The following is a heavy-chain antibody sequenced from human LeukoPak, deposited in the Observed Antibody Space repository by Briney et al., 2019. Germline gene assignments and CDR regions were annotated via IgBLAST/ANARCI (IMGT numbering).Heavy chain of an antibody. D-gene: IGHD3-22*01. CDR1: TPSISSGGYY. V-gene: IGHV4-31*03. Sequence: MPSQTLSLTCTVSTPSISSGGYYCSWIRHHPGKGREWIGYIYYSGSTYYNPSLKSRVTISVETYKNQFSLKLSAVPAAERAVYCCARHYYDSSGYASFDYWGQGTLVTVSS. CDR3: ARHYYDSSGYASFDY. J-gene: IGHJ4*02. CDR2: IYYSGST.